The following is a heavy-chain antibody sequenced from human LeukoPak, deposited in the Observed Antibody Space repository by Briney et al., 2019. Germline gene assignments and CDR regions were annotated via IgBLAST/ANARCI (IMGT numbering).Heavy chain of an antibody. CDR1: GFTFSSYS. D-gene: IGHD6-19*01. CDR2: ISSSSSYI. J-gene: IGHJ4*02. CDR3: AREGHQWLQAHYFDY. Sequence: GGSLRLSCAASGFTFSSYSMNWVRQAPGKGLEWVSSISSSSSYIYYADSVKGRFTISRDNAKNSLYLQMNSLRAEDTAVYYCAREGHQWLQAHYFDYWGQGTLVTVSS. V-gene: IGHV3-21*01.